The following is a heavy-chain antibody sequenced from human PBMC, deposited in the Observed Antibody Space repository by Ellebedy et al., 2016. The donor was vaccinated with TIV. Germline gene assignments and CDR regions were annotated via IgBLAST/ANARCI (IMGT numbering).Heavy chain of an antibody. D-gene: IGHD2-2*01. CDR1: GYSFTSYW. V-gene: IGHV5-51*01. Sequence: GGSLRLSXKGSGYSFTSYWIGWVRQMPGKGLEWMGIIYPGDSDTRYGPSFQGQVTISADKSISTAYLQWSSLKASDTAMYYCARAPQYQLRAFDIWGQGTMVTVSS. J-gene: IGHJ3*02. CDR2: IYPGDSDT. CDR3: ARAPQYQLRAFDI.